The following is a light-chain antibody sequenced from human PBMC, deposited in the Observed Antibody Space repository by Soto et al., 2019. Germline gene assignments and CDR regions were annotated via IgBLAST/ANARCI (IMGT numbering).Light chain of an antibody. Sequence: EIVMTQSPATLSVSPGERATLSCRASQSVSSNLAWYQQKPGQAPRLLIYGASTRATGIPARFSGSGSGTEFTLTISSLQSEDFAVYYCQQDNNWPRTFGQGTKVKIK. CDR3: QQDNNWPRT. CDR1: QSVSSN. CDR2: GAS. V-gene: IGKV3-15*01. J-gene: IGKJ1*01.